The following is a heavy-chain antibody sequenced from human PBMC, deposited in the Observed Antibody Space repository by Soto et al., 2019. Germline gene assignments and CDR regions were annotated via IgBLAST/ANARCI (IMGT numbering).Heavy chain of an antibody. Sequence: GGSLRLSCAASGFTVSGNHMSWVRQAPGKGLEWISVIYSGGGTFYTDSVKGRFTISGDNSKNTLHLQMNSLRAEDTAVYYCARAHSGYDRYYYYMDVSGKGTTVTVSS. CDR3: ARAHSGYDRYYYYMDV. V-gene: IGHV3-66*01. CDR1: GFTVSGNH. D-gene: IGHD5-12*01. CDR2: IYSGGGT. J-gene: IGHJ6*03.